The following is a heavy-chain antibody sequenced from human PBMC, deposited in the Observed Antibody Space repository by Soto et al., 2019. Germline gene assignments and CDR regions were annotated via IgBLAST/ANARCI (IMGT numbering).Heavy chain of an antibody. CDR3: ARDYYRFNSGYGFSMDV. CDR2: ISYDGSNK. CDR1: GFTFSSYA. J-gene: IGHJ6*02. Sequence: QVQLVESGGGVVQPGRSLRLSCAASGFTFSSYAMHWVRQAPGKGLEWVAVISYDGSNKYYAVSVKGRFTISRDNSKNTLYLQMNSLRAEDTAVYYCARDYYRFNSGYGFSMDVWGQGTTVTVSS. V-gene: IGHV3-30-3*01. D-gene: IGHD5-12*01.